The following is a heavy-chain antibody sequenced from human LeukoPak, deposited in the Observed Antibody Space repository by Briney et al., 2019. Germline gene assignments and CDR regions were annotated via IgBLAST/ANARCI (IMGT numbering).Heavy chain of an antibody. V-gene: IGHV3-23*01. D-gene: IGHD3-10*01. J-gene: IGHJ6*03. CDR2: ISGSGGST. CDR3: AKSHLAIGEFYYYYMDV. CDR1: GFTFSSYA. Sequence: PGGSLRLSCAASGFTFSSYAMSWVRQAPGKGLEWVSAISGSGGSTYYADSVKGRFTISRDNSKNTLYLQMNSLRAKDTAVYYCAKSHLAIGEFYYYYMDVWGKGTTVTVSS.